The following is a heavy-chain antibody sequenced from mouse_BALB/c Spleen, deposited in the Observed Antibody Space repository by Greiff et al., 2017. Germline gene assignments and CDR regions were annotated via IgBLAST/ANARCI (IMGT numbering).Heavy chain of an antibody. Sequence: EVQLVESGGGLVQPGGSLKLSCAASGFTFSSYTMSWVRQTPEKRLEWVAYISNGGGSTYYPDTVKGRFTISRDNAKNTLYLQMSSLKSEDTAMYYCARHGGYPWFAYWGQGTLVTVSA. CDR1: GFTFSSYT. J-gene: IGHJ3*01. CDR2: ISNGGGST. D-gene: IGHD1-2*01. V-gene: IGHV5-12-2*01. CDR3: ARHGGYPWFAY.